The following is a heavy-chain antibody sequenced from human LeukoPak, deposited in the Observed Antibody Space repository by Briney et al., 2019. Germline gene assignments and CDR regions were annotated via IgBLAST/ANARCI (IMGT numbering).Heavy chain of an antibody. J-gene: IGHJ3*02. Sequence: GASVKVSCKASGYTFTVYYMHWVRQVPGQGLEWMGWINPNSGGTIFARAFQGRVTMTRDTSISTAYMELSSLRSDDTAVYYCARVGAGGESHDAFDIWGQGTMVTISS. CDR3: ARVGAGGESHDAFDI. CDR2: INPNSGGT. D-gene: IGHD1-14*01. CDR1: GYTFTVYY. V-gene: IGHV1-2*02.